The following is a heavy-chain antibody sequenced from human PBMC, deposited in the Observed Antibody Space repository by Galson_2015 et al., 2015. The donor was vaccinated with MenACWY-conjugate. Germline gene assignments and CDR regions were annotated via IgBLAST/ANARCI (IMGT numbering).Heavy chain of an antibody. CDR2: ISDSGRTT. CDR3: AKDLVKNYEMLTGYFSD. V-gene: IGHV3-23*01. D-gene: IGHD3-9*01. CDR1: GFPFSSYA. Sequence: SLRLSCAVSGFPFSSYAMTWVRQAPGKGLEWVSTISDSGRTTYYADSVQGRFLISRDNSKNKVFLQMNSLRAEDAAAYYCAKDLVKNYEMLTGYFSDWGQEALVTVSS. J-gene: IGHJ4*02.